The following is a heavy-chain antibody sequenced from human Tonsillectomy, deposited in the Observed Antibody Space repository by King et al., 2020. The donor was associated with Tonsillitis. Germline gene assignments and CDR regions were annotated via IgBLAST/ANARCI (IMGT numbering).Heavy chain of an antibody. Sequence: QLQESGPGLVKPSGTLSLTCAVSGGSVSSSNWWRWVGQPPGEGLEWIGEISHSGGTNYNPSLKSRVTISVDKSKSPFSLQLSSVTAADTAVYYCARGLSAGGYGFDIWGQGTMVTVSS. J-gene: IGHJ3*02. V-gene: IGHV4-4*02. CDR2: ISHSGGT. CDR3: ARGLSAGGYGFDI. CDR1: GGSVSSSNW. D-gene: IGHD3-10*01.